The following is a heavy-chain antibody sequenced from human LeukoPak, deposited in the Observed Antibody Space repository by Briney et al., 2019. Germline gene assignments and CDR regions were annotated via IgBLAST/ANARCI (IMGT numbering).Heavy chain of an antibody. CDR1: GVSISSNY. Sequence: SETLSLTCTVSGVSISSNYWSWIRQPPGKGLEWNGLEWIGYIHANGDTNYSPSLNRRVTMSLDSSRRHLSLNLSSLTAADTAVYFCAGYGHSNYLAYWGQGILVTVSS. V-gene: IGHV4-4*08. CDR3: AGYGHSNYLAY. D-gene: IGHD5-24*01. J-gene: IGHJ4*02. CDR2: IHANGDT.